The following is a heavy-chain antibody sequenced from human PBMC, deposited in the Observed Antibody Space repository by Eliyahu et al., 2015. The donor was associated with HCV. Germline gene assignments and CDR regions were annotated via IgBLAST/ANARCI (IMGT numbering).Heavy chain of an antibody. CDR2: IXYRGGT. CDR3: ARGHAGMWGAIDY. V-gene: IGHV4-39*01. Sequence: QLQLQESGPGLXKLSETLSLTCTVSGGSIXSSXYYWGWIRQPPGKGLEWXGVIXYRGGTYYNPSLTXRXTISVDTSKNQFSLKLSSVTAADTAVYYCARGHAGMWGAIDYWGQGTLVTVSS. D-gene: IGHD1-26*01. J-gene: IGHJ4*02. CDR1: GGSIXSSXYY.